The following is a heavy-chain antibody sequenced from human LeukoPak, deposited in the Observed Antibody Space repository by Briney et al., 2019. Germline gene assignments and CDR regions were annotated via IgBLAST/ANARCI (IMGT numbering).Heavy chain of an antibody. V-gene: IGHV3-9*01. J-gene: IGHJ4*02. CDR2: ISWNSGSI. CDR1: GFTFDDYA. D-gene: IGHD3-10*01. CDR3: AKDRAVWFGGLDY. Sequence: GRSLRLSCAASGFTFDDYAMHWVRQAPGKGLEWVSGISWNSGSIGYADSVKGRFTVSRDNSKNTVYLQMNSLRAEDTAVYFCAKDRAVWFGGLDYWGQGTLVTVSS.